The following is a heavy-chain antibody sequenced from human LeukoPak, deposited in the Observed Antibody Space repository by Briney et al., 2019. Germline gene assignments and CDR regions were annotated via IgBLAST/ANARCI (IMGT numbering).Heavy chain of an antibody. CDR3: ARQGSSYYYYGMEV. Sequence: GESLKISCKASGYIFTSYWIGWVRQTPGKGLEGMGIIYPGDSDTRYSPSFQGPVTISADTSIRTAYMQWSSLKASDTAMYYCARQGSSYYYYGMEVWGQGTTVTVSS. D-gene: IGHD2-2*01. J-gene: IGHJ6*02. CDR1: GYIFTSYW. CDR2: IYPGDSDT. V-gene: IGHV5-51*01.